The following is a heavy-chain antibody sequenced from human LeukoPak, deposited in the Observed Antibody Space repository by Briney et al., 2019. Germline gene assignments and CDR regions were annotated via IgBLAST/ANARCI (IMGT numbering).Heavy chain of an antibody. CDR2: IYHSGST. CDR3: AGADYDILTGYYQYYFDY. CDR1: GGSISSYY. D-gene: IGHD3-9*01. J-gene: IGHJ4*02. Sequence: PSETLSLTCTVSGGSISSYYWSWIRQPPGKGLEWIGYIYHSGSTNYNPSLKSRVTISVDTSKNQFSLKLSSVTAADTAVYYCAGADYDILTGYYQYYFDYWGQGTLVTVSS. V-gene: IGHV4-59*01.